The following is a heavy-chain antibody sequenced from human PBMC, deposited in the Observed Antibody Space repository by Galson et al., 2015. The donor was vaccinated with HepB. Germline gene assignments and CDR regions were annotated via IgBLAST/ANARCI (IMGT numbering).Heavy chain of an antibody. CDR1: GFTFSDYG. V-gene: IGHV3-30*18. CDR2: MSNDGSNQ. J-gene: IGHJ4*02. CDR3: AKVGEKDRSYMYQFDY. Sequence: SLRLSCAASGFTFSDYGMHWVRQAPGKGLEWVAVMSNDGSNQYYADSVKGRFTISRDNSKNTLYLQINSLRAEDTAVYYCAKVGEKDRSYMYQFDYWGQGTLVTVSS. D-gene: IGHD2-2*02.